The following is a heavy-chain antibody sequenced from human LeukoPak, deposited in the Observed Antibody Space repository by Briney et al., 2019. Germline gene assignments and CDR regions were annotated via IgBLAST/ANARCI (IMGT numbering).Heavy chain of an antibody. D-gene: IGHD3-16*02. J-gene: IGHJ4*02. V-gene: IGHV1-2*02. Sequence: GASVKVSCKASGYTFTGYYMHWVRQAPGQGLEWMGWINPNSGGTNYAQKFQGRVTMTRDTSISTAYMELSRLRSDDTAVYYCAKDLGLRVWGNYRPPAFDYWGQGTLVTVSS. CDR3: AKDLGLRVWGNYRPPAFDY. CDR1: GYTFTGYY. CDR2: INPNSGGT.